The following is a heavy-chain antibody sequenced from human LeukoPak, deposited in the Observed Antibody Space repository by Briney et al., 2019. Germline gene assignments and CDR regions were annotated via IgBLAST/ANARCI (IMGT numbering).Heavy chain of an antibody. CDR2: IYPSGST. J-gene: IGHJ4*02. D-gene: IGHD6-19*01. CDR3: ARDGSSGWYGAIDY. V-gene: IGHV4-4*07. CDR1: GGSINSYY. Sequence: KPSETLSLTCTVSGGSINSYYWSWLRQPAGKGLEWIGRIYPSGSTNYNPSLKSRVTISVDKSKTQFSLKLTSVTAADTAVYYCARDGSSGWYGAIDYWGQGTLVTVSS.